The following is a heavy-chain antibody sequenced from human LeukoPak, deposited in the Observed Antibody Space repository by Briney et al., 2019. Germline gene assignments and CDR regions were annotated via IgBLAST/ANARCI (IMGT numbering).Heavy chain of an antibody. J-gene: IGHJ4*02. CDR3: ATDRYYYDSSGYSLFY. D-gene: IGHD3-22*01. CDR2: ISAYNGNT. Sequence: ASVKVSCKASGYTFISYGISWVRQAPGQGLEWMGWISAYNGNTNYAQKLQGRVTMTEDTSTDTAYMELSSLRSEDTAVYYCATDRYYYDSSGYSLFYWGQGTLVTVSS. V-gene: IGHV1-18*01. CDR1: GYTFISYG.